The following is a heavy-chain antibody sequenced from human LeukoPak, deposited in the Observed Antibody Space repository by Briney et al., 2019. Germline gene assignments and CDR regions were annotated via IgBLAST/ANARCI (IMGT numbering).Heavy chain of an antibody. CDR1: GYTFTNYA. J-gene: IGHJ4*02. CDR3: ARVSGSGSLDYYYFDY. CDR2: INTNTGNP. Sequence: ASVKVSCKASGYTFTNYAMNWVRQAPGQGLEWMGWINTNTGNPTYAQGFTGRFVFSLDTSVSTAYLQISSLKAEDTAVYYCARVSGSGSLDYYYFDYWGQGTLVTVSS. D-gene: IGHD3-10*01. V-gene: IGHV7-4-1*02.